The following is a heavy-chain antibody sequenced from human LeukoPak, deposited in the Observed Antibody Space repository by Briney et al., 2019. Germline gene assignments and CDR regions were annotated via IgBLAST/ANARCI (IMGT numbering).Heavy chain of an antibody. CDR3: ARDSTYYYDSGSSGPHYFDN. D-gene: IGHD3-10*01. CDR1: GFTFSSYA. CDR2: ISSGGTYE. V-gene: IGHV3-30*01. Sequence: GRSLRLSCAASGFTFSSYAMHWVRQAPGKGLEWVSLISSGGTYEYYADSVKGRFTISRDNSKNTLYLQLNSLRAEDTAVYYRARDSTYYYDSGSSGPHYFDNWGQGTLVTVSS. J-gene: IGHJ4*02.